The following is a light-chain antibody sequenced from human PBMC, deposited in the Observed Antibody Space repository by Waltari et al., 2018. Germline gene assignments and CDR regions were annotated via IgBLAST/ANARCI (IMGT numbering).Light chain of an antibody. CDR2: WAS. V-gene: IGKV4-1*01. CDR3: QQYYTSPPYT. CDR1: QSVLYSFNNYNY. Sequence: DIVMTQTPDSLSVSLGERDTINCKSSQSVLYSFNNYNYLAWYQQKPGQPPKLLIYWASTRDSGVPDRFSGSGSGTDFTLTITSLQAEDVAVYYCQQYYTSPPYTFGQGTKLEIK. J-gene: IGKJ2*01.